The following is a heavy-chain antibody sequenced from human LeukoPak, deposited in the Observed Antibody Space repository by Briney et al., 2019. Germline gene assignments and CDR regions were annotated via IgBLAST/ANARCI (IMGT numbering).Heavy chain of an antibody. V-gene: IGHV4-59*01. CDR2: IHYTGST. Sequence: SETLSLTCTVSGGSLNSYYWSWIRQPPGKGLECIGYIHYTGSTNYNPSLKSRVNISVDTSKSQFSLKLSSVTAADTAIYYCARGGYYGSGNDFRFDPWGQGTLVTVSS. CDR3: ARGGYYGSGNDFRFDP. D-gene: IGHD3-10*01. CDR1: GGSLNSYY. J-gene: IGHJ5*02.